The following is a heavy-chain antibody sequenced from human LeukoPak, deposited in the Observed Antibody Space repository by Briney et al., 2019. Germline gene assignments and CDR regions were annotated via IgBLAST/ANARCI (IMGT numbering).Heavy chain of an antibody. V-gene: IGHV3-23*01. CDR2: ISGSGDTT. CDR1: GFTFSNYA. CDR3: APDSSGAFPNWFDP. D-gene: IGHD3-22*01. J-gene: IGHJ5*02. Sequence: GGSLRLSCAVSGFTFSNYAISWVRQAPGKGLEWASSISGSGDTTYYADPVKGRFTISRDNSKNTLYLQMNSLRAEDTAVYYRAPDSSGAFPNWFDPWGQGTLVTVSS.